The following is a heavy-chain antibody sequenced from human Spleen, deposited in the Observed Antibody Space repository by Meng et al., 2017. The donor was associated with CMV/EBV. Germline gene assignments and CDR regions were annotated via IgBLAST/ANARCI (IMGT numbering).Heavy chain of an antibody. J-gene: IGHJ4*02. Sequence: HWVRQATGKGLEWVSGIGTAGDTNYPGPVKGRFTISRENAKNSLYLQMNSLRAEDTAVYYCARDIGDYWGQGTLVTVSS. CDR2: IGTAGDT. V-gene: IGHV3-13*01. CDR3: ARDIGDY. D-gene: IGHD1-26*01.